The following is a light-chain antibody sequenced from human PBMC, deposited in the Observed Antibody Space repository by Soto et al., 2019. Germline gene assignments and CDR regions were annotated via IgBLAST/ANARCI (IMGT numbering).Light chain of an antibody. J-gene: IGKJ1*01. CDR2: GAS. CDR3: QQYGSSPLT. Sequence: ENALTQSPGTLSLSPGERATLSCRASQSVSSGYLAWYQQKPGQAPRLLIYGASSRATGIPDRFSGSGSGTDFTLTISRLEPEDVAVYYCQQYGSSPLTFGQGTKVDIK. CDR1: QSVSSGY. V-gene: IGKV3-20*01.